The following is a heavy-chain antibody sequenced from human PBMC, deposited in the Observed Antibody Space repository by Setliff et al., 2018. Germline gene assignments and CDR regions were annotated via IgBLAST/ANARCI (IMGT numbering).Heavy chain of an antibody. CDR1: GGSINSGSYY. D-gene: IGHD3-10*01. CDR2: VHYSGDS. V-gene: IGHV4-61*10. J-gene: IGHJ4*02. CDR3: ARQPSSGSYYNPRPYYFDF. Sequence: PSETLSLTCTVSGGSINSGSYYWSWIRQSAGKGLEWIGYVHYSGDSNYNPSLKSRVTMSVDTSKDQFSLNLRSVTAADTAVYYCARQPSSGSYYNPRPYYFDFWGQGTLVTVSS.